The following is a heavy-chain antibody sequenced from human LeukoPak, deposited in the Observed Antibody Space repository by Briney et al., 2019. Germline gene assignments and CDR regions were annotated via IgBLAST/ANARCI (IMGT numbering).Heavy chain of an antibody. Sequence: GGSLRLSCAASGFSFSTYTMNWVRQAPGKGLEWVSYISSSSDTLLYADSVKGRFIISRDNAKNSLFLQMNSLRAEDTAVYYCARDSPDYWGQGTLVTVSS. CDR2: ISSSSDTL. V-gene: IGHV3-48*04. J-gene: IGHJ4*02. CDR1: GFSFSTYT. CDR3: ARDSPDY.